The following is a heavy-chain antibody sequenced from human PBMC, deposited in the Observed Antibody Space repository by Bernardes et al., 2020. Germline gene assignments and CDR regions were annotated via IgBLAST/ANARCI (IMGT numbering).Heavy chain of an antibody. Sequence: SETLSLTCAVSGYSISSGYYWGCIRQSPGKVLEWFGSIHPSGSTYHNPSLRRRVSISVDPSKNLFSLKSTSVTAADTAVYYRARALGYCSSTSCSGPVSGLDWFDPWGQGTLVTVSA. V-gene: IGHV4-38-2*01. CDR2: IHPSGST. CDR3: ARALGYCSSTSCSGPVSGLDWFDP. J-gene: IGHJ5*02. CDR1: GYSISSGYY. D-gene: IGHD2-2*01.